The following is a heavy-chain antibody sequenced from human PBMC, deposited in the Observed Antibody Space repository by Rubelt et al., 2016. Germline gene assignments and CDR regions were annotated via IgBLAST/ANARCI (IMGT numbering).Heavy chain of an antibody. D-gene: IGHD2-21*01. Sequence: QMQLVQSGAEVKKPGSSVKVSCKASGGTFSSYAISWVRQAPGQGLEWMGGIIPIFGTAKFAQRFRGRGTITRDESASSGYMELSSLRAEDWAVYYCAILWWWSPWGQGTMVTVSS. CDR3: AILWWWSP. J-gene: IGHJ3*01. CDR2: IIPIFGTA. CDR1: GGTFSSYA. V-gene: IGHV1-69*01.